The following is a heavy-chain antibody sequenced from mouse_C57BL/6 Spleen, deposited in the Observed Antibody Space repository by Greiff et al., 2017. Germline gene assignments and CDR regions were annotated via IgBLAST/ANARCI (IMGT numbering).Heavy chain of an antibody. CDR1: GYTFTSYW. V-gene: IGHV1-69*01. D-gene: IGHD2-4*01. CDR3: ARTLYYDYERAMDY. Sequence: QVQLQQPGAELVMPGASVKLSCKASGYTFTSYWMHWVKQRPGQGLEWIGEIDPSDSYTNYNQKFKGKSTLTVDKSSSTAYMQLSSLTSEDSAVYYCARTLYYDYERAMDYWGQGTSVTVSS. CDR2: IDPSDSYT. J-gene: IGHJ4*01.